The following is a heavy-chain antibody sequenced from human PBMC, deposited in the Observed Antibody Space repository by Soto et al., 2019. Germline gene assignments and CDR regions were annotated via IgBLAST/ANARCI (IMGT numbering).Heavy chain of an antibody. V-gene: IGHV4-59*01. J-gene: IGHJ6*02. Sequence: PSETLSLTCTVSGGSISSYYWSWIRQPPGKGLEWIGYIYYSGSTNYNPSLKSRVTISVDTSKNQFSLKLSSVTAADTAVYYCARSDGCSSTSCFYYYYYGMDVWGQGTTVTVS. D-gene: IGHD2-2*01. CDR1: GGSISSYY. CDR2: IYYSGST. CDR3: ARSDGCSSTSCFYYYYYGMDV.